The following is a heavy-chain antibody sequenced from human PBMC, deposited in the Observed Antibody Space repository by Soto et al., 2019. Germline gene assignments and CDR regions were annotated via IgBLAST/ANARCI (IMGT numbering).Heavy chain of an antibody. V-gene: IGHV3-30-3*01. CDR2: ISYDGSNK. CDR3: ARDQDLVPHPGAPFFDY. J-gene: IGHJ4*02. CDR1: GFTFSSYA. D-gene: IGHD2-8*02. Sequence: GGSLRLSCAASGFTFSSYAMHWFRQAPGKGLEWVAVISYDGSNKYYADSVKGRFTISRDNSKNTLYLQMNSLRAEDTAVYYCARDQDLVPHPGAPFFDYWGQGTMVTVSS.